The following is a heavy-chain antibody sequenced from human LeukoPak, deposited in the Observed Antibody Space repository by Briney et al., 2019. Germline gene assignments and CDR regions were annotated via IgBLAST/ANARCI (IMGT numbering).Heavy chain of an antibody. CDR2: IFHIGTT. V-gene: IGHV4-34*12. Sequence: SETLSLTCAVYGGSFSDYYWNWIRQPPGKGLEWIGSIFHIGTTFYNPSLKSRVTISVDTSKNQFSLKLSSVTAADTAVYYCARDYYYDSSGFTIFQHWGQGTLVTVSS. CDR1: GGSFSDYY. CDR3: ARDYYYDSSGFTIFQH. J-gene: IGHJ1*01. D-gene: IGHD3-22*01.